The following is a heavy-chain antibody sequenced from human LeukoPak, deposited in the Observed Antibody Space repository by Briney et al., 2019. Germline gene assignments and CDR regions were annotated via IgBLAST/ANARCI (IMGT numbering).Heavy chain of an antibody. V-gene: IGHV1-2*02. CDR1: GYTFTGYY. Sequence: ASVKVSCKAFGYTFTGYYMHWVRQAPGQGLEWAGWINPNNGGTNYAQKFQGRVTMTRDTSISTAYMEVSRLRSDDTAVYYCARDRSLNDYDDYSFDYWGQGTLVTVSS. J-gene: IGHJ4*02. CDR3: ARDRSLNDYDDYSFDY. D-gene: IGHD4-17*01. CDR2: INPNNGGT.